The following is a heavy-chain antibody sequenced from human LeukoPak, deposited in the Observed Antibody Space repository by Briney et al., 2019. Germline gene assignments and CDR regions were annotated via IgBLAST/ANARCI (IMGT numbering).Heavy chain of an antibody. V-gene: IGHV3-30-3*01. Sequence: TGGSLRLSCAASGFTFSSYAMHWVRQAPGKGLEWVAVISYDGSNKYYADSVKGRFTISRDNAKNSLYLQMNSLRAEDTAVYYCARDSSSDAFDIWGQGTMVTVSS. CDR2: ISYDGSNK. CDR3: ARDSSSDAFDI. J-gene: IGHJ3*02. CDR1: GFTFSSYA. D-gene: IGHD6-6*01.